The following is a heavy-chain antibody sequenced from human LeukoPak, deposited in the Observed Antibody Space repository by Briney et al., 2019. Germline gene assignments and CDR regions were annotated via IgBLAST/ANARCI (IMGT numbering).Heavy chain of an antibody. CDR3: AELGSTMIGGL. V-gene: IGHV3-48*03. CDR1: GFTFSSYE. Sequence: GGSLRLSCAASGFTFSSYEMNWVRQAPGKGLEWVSYISSSGSTIYYADSVKGRFTISRDNAKNSLYLQMNSLRAEDTAVYYCAELGSTMIGGLWGKGTTVTISS. CDR2: ISSSGSTI. J-gene: IGHJ6*04. D-gene: IGHD3-10*02.